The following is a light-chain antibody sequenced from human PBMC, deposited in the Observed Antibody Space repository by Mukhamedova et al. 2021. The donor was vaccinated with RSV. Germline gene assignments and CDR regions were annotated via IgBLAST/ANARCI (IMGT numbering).Light chain of an antibody. CDR2: SAS. CDR3: QQSYTYPLT. J-gene: IGKJ4*01. Sequence: WYQRRVHGKAPELLIYSASRLQSGVPSRFSGSGSGADFALTISSLQPEDLATYYCQQSYTYPLTLGGGTKVEIK. V-gene: IGKV1-39*01.